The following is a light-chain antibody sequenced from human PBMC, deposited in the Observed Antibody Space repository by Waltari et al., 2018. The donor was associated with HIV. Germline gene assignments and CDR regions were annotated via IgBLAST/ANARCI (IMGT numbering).Light chain of an antibody. CDR3: QSHDNSLGGSV. CDR2: LTN. V-gene: IGLV1-40*01. Sequence: QSVLTQPPSLSGAPGQKVTISCTGSSSNIGAPSDVHWYQQLPETAPKLLIYLTNSRPSGVPDRFSGSRSGTSASLTITGLQAEDEAVYYCQSHDNSLGGSVFGGGTKVTVL. CDR1: SSNIGAPSD. J-gene: IGLJ3*02.